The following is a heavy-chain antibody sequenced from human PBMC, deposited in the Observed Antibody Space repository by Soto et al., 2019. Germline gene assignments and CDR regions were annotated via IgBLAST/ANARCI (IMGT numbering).Heavy chain of an antibody. CDR2: IYYSGTT. V-gene: IGHV4-39*01. CDR1: GDSITSNSYF. J-gene: IGHJ4*02. CDR3: AKRFSVDYFDY. Sequence: ETLSLTWTVSGDSITSNSYFWAWIRQPPGKGLEWIGSIYYSGTTYYNPSLKSRVTISVDRSKNQFSLKLSSVTAADTAVYYCAKRFSVDYFDYWGQGALVTVSS.